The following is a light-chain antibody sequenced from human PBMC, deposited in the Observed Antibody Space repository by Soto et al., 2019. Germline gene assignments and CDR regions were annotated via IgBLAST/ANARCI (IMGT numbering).Light chain of an antibody. V-gene: IGLV1-40*01. CDR3: QSYDNSLSAWV. CDR2: QYF. Sequence: QSVLTQPPSVSGAQGRGSPSPALGRVPTSGQVMMYTGTSTFQEQPPKLLIYQYFSRPSGVPDRFSGSKSGTSASLAITGLQAEDEADYYCQSYDNSLSAWVFGGGTKLTVL. CDR1: VPTSGQVM. J-gene: IGLJ3*02.